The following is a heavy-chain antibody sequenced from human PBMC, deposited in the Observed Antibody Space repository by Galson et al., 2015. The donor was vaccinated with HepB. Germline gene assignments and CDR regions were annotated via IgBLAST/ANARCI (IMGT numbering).Heavy chain of an antibody. Sequence: ETLSLTCAVSGGSVSSSNWWSWVRQPPGKGLEWIGEIYHSGSTKYNPSLKSRVTISVDKSKHQFSLKLSSVTAADTALYYCARTEREWLRPGFYYYGMDVWGQGTTVTVSS. J-gene: IGHJ6*02. CDR3: ARTEREWLRPGFYYYGMDV. CDR2: IYHSGST. V-gene: IGHV4-4*02. CDR1: GGSVSSSNW. D-gene: IGHD5-12*01.